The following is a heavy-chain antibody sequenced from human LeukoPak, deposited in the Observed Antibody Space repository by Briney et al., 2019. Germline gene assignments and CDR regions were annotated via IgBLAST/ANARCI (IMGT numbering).Heavy chain of an antibody. CDR3: ARVPIATSRGWPLDY. J-gene: IGHJ4*02. Sequence: SGGSLRLSCAASGFTFSSYSMNWVRQAPGKGLEWVSYISSSSSNIYYADSVKGRFTISRDNAKNSLYLQMNSLRAEDTAVYYCARVPIATSRGWPLDYWGQGTLVTVSS. CDR1: GFTFSSYS. CDR2: ISSSSSNI. D-gene: IGHD6-19*01. V-gene: IGHV3-48*01.